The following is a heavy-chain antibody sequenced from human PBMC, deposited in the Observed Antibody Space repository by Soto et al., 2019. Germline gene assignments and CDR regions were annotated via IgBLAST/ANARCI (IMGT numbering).Heavy chain of an antibody. CDR1: GFSLSSSGVG. D-gene: IGHD2-15*01. J-gene: IGHJ6*02. CDR2: IYWDEDK. V-gene: IGHV2-5*02. CDR3: AHKGGRGAGMDV. Sequence: QITLKESGPTLVKPTQTLTLTCTFSGFSLSSSGVGVGWIRQPPGKAPEWLALIYWDEDKRYSPSLKTRLTITKDTSTNEMVLTMTNMDPVDTGTYYCAHKGGRGAGMDVWGQGTTVTVSS.